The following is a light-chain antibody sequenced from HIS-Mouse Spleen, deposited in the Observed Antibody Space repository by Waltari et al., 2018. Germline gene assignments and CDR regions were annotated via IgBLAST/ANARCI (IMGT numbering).Light chain of an antibody. J-gene: IGLJ1*01. CDR3: SSYAGSNNYV. Sequence: QSALTQPPSASGSPGQSVTIPCTGTSSAVGGYNYVSRYQQHPGKAHKLMIYEVSKRPSGVPDRFSGSKSGNTASLTVSGLQAEDEADYYCSSYAGSNNYVFGTGTKVTVL. V-gene: IGLV2-8*01. CDR2: EVS. CDR1: SSAVGGYNY.